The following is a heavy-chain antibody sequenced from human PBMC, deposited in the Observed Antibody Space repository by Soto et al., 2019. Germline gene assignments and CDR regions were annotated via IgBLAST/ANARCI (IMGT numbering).Heavy chain of an antibody. CDR1: GGSISTYY. V-gene: IGHV4-59*01. CDR2: IYYSGST. Sequence: SETLSLTYTVSGGSISTYYWSWIRQPPGKGLECIGYIYYSGSTNYNPSLKSRVTISVDTSKKQFSLKLSSVTAADTAVYYCASYGGNSAYSFDYWGQGTLVTVSS. CDR3: ASYGGNSAYSFDY. D-gene: IGHD4-17*01. J-gene: IGHJ4*02.